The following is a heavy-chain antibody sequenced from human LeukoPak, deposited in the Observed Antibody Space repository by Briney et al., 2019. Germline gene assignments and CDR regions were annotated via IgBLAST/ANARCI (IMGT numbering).Heavy chain of an antibody. J-gene: IGHJ5*02. CDR2: ISSSSSYI. Sequence: GGSLRLSCAASGFTFSSYSMNWVRQAPGKGLEWVSSISSSSSYIYYADSVKGRFTISRDNAKNSLYLQMNSLRAEDTAVYYCARSLYGSGSYYRNWFDPWGQGTLVTVSS. D-gene: IGHD3-10*01. CDR3: ARSLYGSGSYYRNWFDP. V-gene: IGHV3-21*01. CDR1: GFTFSSYS.